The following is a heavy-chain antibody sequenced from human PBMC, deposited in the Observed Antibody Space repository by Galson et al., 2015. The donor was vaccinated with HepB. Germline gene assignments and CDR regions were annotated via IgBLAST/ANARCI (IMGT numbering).Heavy chain of an antibody. V-gene: IGHV3-7*01. CDR3: VRDMDV. CDR1: GVTLGRAW. Sequence: APRHRCGVAGVTLGRAWMTCCHHDAAHGLEWVANIKDARSERYYADSMKCRFTFSRDNAKNSLYLQIDSLRAEDTALYYCVRDMDVWGKGTTVTVSS. J-gene: IGHJ6*03. CDR2: IKDARSER.